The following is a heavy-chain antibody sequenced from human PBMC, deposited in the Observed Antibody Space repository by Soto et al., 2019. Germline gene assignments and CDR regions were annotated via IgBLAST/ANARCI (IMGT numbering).Heavy chain of an antibody. CDR2: IYYSGNT. Sequence: SETLSLTCTVSGGSISSYYWSWIRQPPGKGLEWIAYIYYSGNTNYNPSLKSRVTISVDTSKNQFSLKLSSVTAADTAVYYCARDSGDYWAGGGMDVWGQGTTVTVSS. J-gene: IGHJ6*02. D-gene: IGHD2-8*02. CDR1: GGSISSYY. CDR3: ARDSGDYWAGGGMDV. V-gene: IGHV4-59*01.